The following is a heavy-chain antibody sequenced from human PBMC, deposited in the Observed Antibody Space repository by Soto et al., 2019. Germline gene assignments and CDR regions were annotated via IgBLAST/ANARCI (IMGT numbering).Heavy chain of an antibody. J-gene: IGHJ4*02. Sequence: HPGGSLRLSCAASGFDFSSHALTWVRQAPGKGLEWLSSITNTGITKHCADSVKGRFTISRENSRNTLQLQLNNLRVDDTAVYYCAKGFDYGDTKHIDHWGQGTLVTVSS. V-gene: IGHV3-23*01. CDR3: AKGFDYGDTKHIDH. D-gene: IGHD4-17*01. CDR2: ITNTGITK. CDR1: GFDFSSHA.